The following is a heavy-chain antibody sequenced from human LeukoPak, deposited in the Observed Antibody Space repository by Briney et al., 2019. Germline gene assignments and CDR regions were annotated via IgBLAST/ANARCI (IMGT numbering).Heavy chain of an antibody. J-gene: IGHJ4*02. Sequence: ETLSLTCAVAGGSISSSDWWSWVRQPPGKGLEWVSYISGSSSTIYYADSVKGRFTISRDNAKNSLYLQMNSLRAEDTAVYYCARGTDYWGQGTLVTVSS. CDR2: ISGSSSTI. V-gene: IGHV3-48*01. CDR1: GGSISSSDW. CDR3: ARGTDY.